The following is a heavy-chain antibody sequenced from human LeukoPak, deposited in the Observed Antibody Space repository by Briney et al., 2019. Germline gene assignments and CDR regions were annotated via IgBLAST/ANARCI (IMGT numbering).Heavy chain of an antibody. CDR2: INHSGST. V-gene: IGHV4-34*01. CDR1: GGSFSGYY. D-gene: IGHD6-13*01. J-gene: IGHJ4*02. CDR3: ARGGGQQLAHFDY. Sequence: SETLSLTCAVYGGSFSGYYWSWIRQPPGKGLEWIGEINHSGSTNYNPSLKSRVTISVDTSKNQFSLKLSSVTAADTAVYYCARGGGQQLAHFDYWGQRTLVTVSS.